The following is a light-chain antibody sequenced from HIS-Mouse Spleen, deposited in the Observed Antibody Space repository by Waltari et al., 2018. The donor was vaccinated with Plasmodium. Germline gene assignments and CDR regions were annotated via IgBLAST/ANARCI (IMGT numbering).Light chain of an antibody. J-gene: IGLJ3*02. CDR1: ALPKKY. CDR2: EER. Sequence: SYELTQPLSVSVSPGQTARITCSGDALPKKYAYWYQQKSGQAPVLVIYEERKRPSGIPEILSGSSSETMATLTISGAQVEDEAEYYCYSTDSSGNHRVFGGGTQLTVL. CDR3: YSTDSSGNHRV. V-gene: IGLV3-10*01.